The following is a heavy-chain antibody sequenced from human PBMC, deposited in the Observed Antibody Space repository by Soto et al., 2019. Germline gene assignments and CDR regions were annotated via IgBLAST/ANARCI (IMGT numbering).Heavy chain of an antibody. CDR2: IRGSGGKT. CDR1: GFIFSTYG. J-gene: IGHJ4*02. Sequence: PGGSLRLSCAASGFIFSTYGMSWVRQAPGKGLDWVSGIRGSGGKTYYADSVKGRFTISRDNSKSTLYLQMNSLRAEDTALYYCAKDRFCNGDTCSLSNDYWGQGTLVTVSS. D-gene: IGHD2-15*01. V-gene: IGHV3-23*01. CDR3: AKDRFCNGDTCSLSNDY.